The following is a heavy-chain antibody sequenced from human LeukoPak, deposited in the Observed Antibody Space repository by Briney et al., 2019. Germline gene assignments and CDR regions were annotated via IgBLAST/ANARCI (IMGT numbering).Heavy chain of an antibody. Sequence: GGSLRLSCAASGFTFSTYSMTWVRQAPGKGLEWISHISAASWGIYYADSVKGRFTTSRDNAKNSVFLQMSSLRPDDTAVYYCAELGITMIGGVWGKGTTVTISS. D-gene: IGHD3-10*02. CDR3: AELGITMIGGV. J-gene: IGHJ6*04. CDR2: ISAASWGI. CDR1: GFTFSTYS. V-gene: IGHV3-48*01.